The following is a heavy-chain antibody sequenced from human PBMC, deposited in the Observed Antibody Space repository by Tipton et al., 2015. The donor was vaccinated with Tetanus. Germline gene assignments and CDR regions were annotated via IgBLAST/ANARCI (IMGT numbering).Heavy chain of an antibody. CDR2: IHHSGLA. V-gene: IGHV4-30-4*01. CDR1: GDSVSTGNFY. CDR3: ARGWSECSSWSCSPFDS. D-gene: IGHD2-2*01. J-gene: IGHJ4*02. Sequence: TLSLTCSVSGDSVSTGNFYWSWIRQPPGKGLEWIAFIHHSGLAFSKPSLKSRVSISIDTSQNQFSLRLTSVTAADTAVYFCARGWSECSSWSCSPFDSWGQGTLVTVSS.